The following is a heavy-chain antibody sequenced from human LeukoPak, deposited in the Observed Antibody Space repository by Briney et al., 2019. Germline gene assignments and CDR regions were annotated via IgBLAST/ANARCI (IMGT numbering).Heavy chain of an antibody. J-gene: IGHJ4*02. CDR3: AKQLGQNFFDY. CDR2: ISYDGSNK. CDR1: GFTFSSYG. V-gene: IGHV3-30*18. Sequence: PGGSLRLSCAASGFTFSSYGMHWVRQAPGKGLEWVAVISYDGSNKYYADSVKGRFTISRDNSKNTLYLQMNSLRAEDTAVYYCAKQLGQNFFDYWGQGTLVTVSS. D-gene: IGHD3-16*01.